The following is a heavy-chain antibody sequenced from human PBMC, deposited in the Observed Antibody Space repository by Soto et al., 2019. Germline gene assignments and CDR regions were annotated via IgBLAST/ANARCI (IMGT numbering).Heavy chain of an antibody. CDR1: GGSISSYY. D-gene: IGHD6-19*01. CDR2: IYYSGST. CDR3: ARVGYSSGFYYCDY. V-gene: IGHV4-59*01. Sequence: PSETLSLTCTVSGGSISSYYWSWIRQPPGKGLEWIGYIYYSGSTNYNPSLKSRVTISADTSKNRFSLKLSSVTAADTAVYYCARVGYSSGFYYCDYWGQGTLVTVSS. J-gene: IGHJ4*02.